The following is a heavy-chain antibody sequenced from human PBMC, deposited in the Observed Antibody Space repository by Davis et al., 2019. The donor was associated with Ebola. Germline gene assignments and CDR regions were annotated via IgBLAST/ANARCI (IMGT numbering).Heavy chain of an antibody. CDR3: ARGTSSNYGGDY. D-gene: IGHD4-11*01. CDR1: GGSFSGYY. CDR2: INHSGST. Sequence: PSETLSLTCAVYGGSFSGYYWSWIRQPPGKGLEWIGEINHSGSTNYNPSLKSRVTISVDTSKNQFSLKLSSVTAADTAVYYCARGTSSNYGGDYWGQGTLVTVSS. V-gene: IGHV4-34*01. J-gene: IGHJ4*02.